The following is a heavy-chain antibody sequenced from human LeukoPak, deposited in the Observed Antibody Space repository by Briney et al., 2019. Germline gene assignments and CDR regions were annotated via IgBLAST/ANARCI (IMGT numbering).Heavy chain of an antibody. V-gene: IGHV3-7*04. CDR1: GFTFSSYA. J-gene: IGHJ4*02. CDR2: IKQDGSEK. Sequence: GGSLRLSCAASGFTFSSYAVNWVRQAPGKGLEWVANIKQDGSEKYYVDSVKGRFTISRDNAKNSLYLQMNSLRAEDTAVYYCARGTYCSGGSCTYYFDYWGQGTLVTVSS. CDR3: ARGTYCSGGSCTYYFDY. D-gene: IGHD2-15*01.